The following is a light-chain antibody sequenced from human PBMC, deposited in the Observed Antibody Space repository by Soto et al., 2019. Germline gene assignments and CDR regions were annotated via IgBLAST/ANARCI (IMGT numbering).Light chain of an antibody. Sequence: EIVMTPSPATLSVSPVERATLSCRASQSVSSNLAWYQQKPGQAPRLLIYGASTRATGIPARFSGSGSGTEFTLTISRLEPEDFAVYYCQKRSNWPQTFGQGTKVDIK. CDR3: QKRSNWPQT. CDR1: QSVSSN. J-gene: IGKJ1*01. V-gene: IGKV3-15*01. CDR2: GAS.